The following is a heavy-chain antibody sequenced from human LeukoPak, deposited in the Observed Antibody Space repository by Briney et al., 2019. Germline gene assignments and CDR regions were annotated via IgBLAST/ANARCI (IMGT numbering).Heavy chain of an antibody. CDR3: ATDHQLMRYPSCSDY. CDR2: FNPSSGGS. CDR1: GYTITGYY. D-gene: IGHD3-9*01. Sequence: ASVKASCKASGYTITGYYIRWVRQAPGQGLEWMGWFNPSSGGSAYAQKFQGRVTMTRDTSISTAYMELSSLRSDDTAVYYCATDHQLMRYPSCSDYWGQGTLVTVSS. V-gene: IGHV1-2*02. J-gene: IGHJ4*02.